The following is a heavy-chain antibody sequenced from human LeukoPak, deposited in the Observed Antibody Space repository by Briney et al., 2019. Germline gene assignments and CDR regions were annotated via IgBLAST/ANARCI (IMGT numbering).Heavy chain of an antibody. D-gene: IGHD3-3*01. J-gene: IGHJ5*02. CDR1: GCRVSGST. CDR2: IRSKANSYAT. V-gene: IGHV3-73*01. Sequence: SCATAGCRVSGSTMEGVGQVSGKGLEWVGRIRSKANSYATAYAASVKGRFTISRDDSKNTAYLQMNSLKTEDTAVYYCTRHLVYDFWSGDNWFDPWGQGTLVTVSS. CDR3: TRHLVYDFWSGDNWFDP.